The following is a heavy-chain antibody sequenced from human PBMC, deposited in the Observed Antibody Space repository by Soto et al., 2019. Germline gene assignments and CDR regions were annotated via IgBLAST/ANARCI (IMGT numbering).Heavy chain of an antibody. D-gene: IGHD2-2*01. Sequence: QVQVQESGPGLVKPSETLSLTCSVSGGSVRSGSYYWSWIRQPPGKGLQWIAYISYSGSTNYNPSLKSRVTLSIDTSKNQFPLTLTSVTAPDTAVYYCASLYGTRSSCYVNPWGQGTLVTVSS. J-gene: IGHJ5*02. CDR2: ISYSGST. CDR3: ASLYGTRSSCYVNP. CDR1: GGSVRSGSYY. V-gene: IGHV4-61*01.